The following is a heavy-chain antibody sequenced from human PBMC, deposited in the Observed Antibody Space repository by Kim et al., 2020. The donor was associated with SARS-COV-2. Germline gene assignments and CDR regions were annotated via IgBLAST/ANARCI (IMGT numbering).Heavy chain of an antibody. D-gene: IGHD4-17*01. CDR3: AKDHLNLGGYGDYGYFDY. V-gene: IGHV3-23*01. CDR1: GFTFSSYA. J-gene: IGHJ4*02. CDR2: ISGSGGST. Sequence: GGSLRLSCAASGFTFSSYAMSWVRQAPGKGLEWVSAISGSGGSTYYADSVKGRFTISRDNSKNTLYLQMNSLRAEDTAVYYCAKDHLNLGGYGDYGYFDYWGQGTLVTVSS.